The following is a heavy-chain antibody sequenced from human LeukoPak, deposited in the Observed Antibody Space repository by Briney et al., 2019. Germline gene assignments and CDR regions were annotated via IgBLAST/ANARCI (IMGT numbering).Heavy chain of an antibody. V-gene: IGHV3-72*01. J-gene: IGHJ4*02. CDR1: GFTFSSYS. CDR2: TRNKAKSYTT. CDR3: ARGGAYEAFDY. Sequence: GGSLRLSCAASGFTFSSYSMNWVRQAPGKGLEWVGRTRNKAKSYTTEYAASVKGRFTISRDDSKTSLHLQMNSLKTEDTAVYYCARGGAYEAFDYWGQGTLVTVSS. D-gene: IGHD5-12*01.